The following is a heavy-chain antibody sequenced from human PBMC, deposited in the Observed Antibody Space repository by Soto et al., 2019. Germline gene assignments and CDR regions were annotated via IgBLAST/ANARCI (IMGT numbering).Heavy chain of an antibody. D-gene: IGHD4-17*01. CDR3: AREDYGDYAHDAFDI. Sequence: QVQLQESGPGLVKPSETLSLTCTVSGGSISSYYWSWIRQPPGKGLEWIGYIYYSGSTNYNPSLKSRVTISVDTSKNQFSLKLSSVTAADTAVYYCAREDYGDYAHDAFDIWGQGTMVTVSS. CDR2: IYYSGST. J-gene: IGHJ3*02. V-gene: IGHV4-59*01. CDR1: GGSISSYY.